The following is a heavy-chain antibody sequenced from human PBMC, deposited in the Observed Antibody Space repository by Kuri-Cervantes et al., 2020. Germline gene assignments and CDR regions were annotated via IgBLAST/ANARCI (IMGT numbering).Heavy chain of an antibody. D-gene: IGHD6-19*01. V-gene: IGHV4-38-2*02. J-gene: IGHJ3*02. CDR3: ASPKSSGWYKWDAFDI. CDR1: GYSISSGYY. CDR2: IYHSGST. Sequence: SETLSLTCTVSGYSISSGYYWGWIRQPPGKGLEWIGSIYHSGSTYYNPSLKSRVTIPVDTSKNQFSLKLSSVTAADTAVYYCASPKSSGWYKWDAFDIWGQGTMVTVSS.